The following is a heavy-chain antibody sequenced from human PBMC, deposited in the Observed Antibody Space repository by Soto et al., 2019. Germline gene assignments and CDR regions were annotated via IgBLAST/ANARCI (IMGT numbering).Heavy chain of an antibody. J-gene: IGHJ6*03. CDR3: ARDREQRRTTTYYFYYYKDV. CDR2: ISAYNGNT. V-gene: IGHV1-18*01. Sequence: ASVKVSCKASGYTFNNYAFSWLRQAPGQGLEWMGWISAYNGNTDYAQKHQGRVTMTTDTSTSTVYMELRSLTSDDTAVYYCARDREQRRTTTYYFYYYKDVWGQGTTVTVSS. D-gene: IGHD1-1*01. CDR1: GYTFNNYA.